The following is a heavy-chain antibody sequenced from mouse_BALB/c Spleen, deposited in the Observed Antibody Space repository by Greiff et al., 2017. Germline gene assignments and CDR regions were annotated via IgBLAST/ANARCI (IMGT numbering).Heavy chain of an antibody. CDR2: IWAGGST. J-gene: IGHJ2*01. Sequence: VHLVESGPGLVAPSQSLSITCTVSGFSLTSYGVHWVRQPPGKGLEWLGVIWAGGSTNYNSALMSRLSISKDNSKSQVFLKMNSLQTDDTAMYYCARGNPYGSSYDWGQGTTLTVSS. V-gene: IGHV2-9*02. D-gene: IGHD1-1*01. CDR1: GFSLTSYG. CDR3: ARGNPYGSSYD.